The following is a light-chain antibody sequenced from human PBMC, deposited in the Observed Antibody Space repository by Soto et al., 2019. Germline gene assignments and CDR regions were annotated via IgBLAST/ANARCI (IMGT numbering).Light chain of an antibody. Sequence: QSVLTQTPSATGFHVQSVTISSTGTSSDVGGYNYVSWYQQHPGKAPKLMIYEVSKRPSGVPDRFSGSKSGNTASLTVSGLQAEDEADYYCSSYAGSNNPYVFGTGTKVTVL. CDR3: SSYAGSNNPYV. V-gene: IGLV2-8*01. J-gene: IGLJ1*01. CDR1: SSDVGGYNY. CDR2: EVS.